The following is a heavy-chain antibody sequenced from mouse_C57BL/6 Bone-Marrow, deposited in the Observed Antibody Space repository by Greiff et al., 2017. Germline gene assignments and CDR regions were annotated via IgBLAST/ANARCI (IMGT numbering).Heavy chain of an antibody. Sequence: EVKLQESGEGLVKPGGSLKLSCAASGFTFSSYAMSWVRQTPEKRLEWVAYISSGGDYIYYADTVKGRFTISRDNARNTLYLQMSSLKSEDTAMYYCTRAPYGSSFQDAMDYWGQGTSVTVSS. J-gene: IGHJ4*01. CDR2: ISSGGDYI. CDR1: GFTFSSYA. D-gene: IGHD1-1*01. V-gene: IGHV5-9-1*02. CDR3: TRAPYGSSFQDAMDY.